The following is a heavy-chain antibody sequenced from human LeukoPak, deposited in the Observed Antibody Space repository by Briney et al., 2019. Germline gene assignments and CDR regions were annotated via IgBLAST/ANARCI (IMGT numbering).Heavy chain of an antibody. CDR1: GGSISSGGYY. Sequence: SQTLSLTCTVSGGSISSGGYYWSWIRQPPGKGLEWIGYIYHSGSTYYNPSLKSRVTISVDRSKNQFSLKLSSVTAADTAVYYCARDEVGVAAAAGGYWGQGTLVTVSS. J-gene: IGHJ4*02. CDR2: IYHSGST. CDR3: ARDEVGVAAAAGGY. V-gene: IGHV4-30-2*01. D-gene: IGHD6-13*01.